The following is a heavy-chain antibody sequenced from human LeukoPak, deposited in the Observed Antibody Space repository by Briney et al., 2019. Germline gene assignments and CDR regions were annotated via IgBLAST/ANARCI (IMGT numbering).Heavy chain of an antibody. CDR2: ISGSGGST. J-gene: IGHJ6*02. CDR3: ASPPTSYYYGMDV. Sequence: GGSLRLSCAASGFTFSSYAMSWVRQAPGKGLEWVSAISGSGGSTYYADSVKGRFTISRDNSKNTLYLQMNSLRAEDTAVYYCASPPTSYYYGMDVWGQGTTVTVSS. CDR1: GFTFSSYA. V-gene: IGHV3-23*01.